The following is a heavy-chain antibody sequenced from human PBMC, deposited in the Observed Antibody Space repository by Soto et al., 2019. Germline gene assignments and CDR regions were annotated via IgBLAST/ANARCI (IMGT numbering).Heavy chain of an antibody. CDR1: EVNIRNPA. CDR2: VSANGQGI. D-gene: IGHD3-10*01. V-gene: IGHV3-23*01. CDR3: AKDRHYPRDCFRY. Sequence: HSNSVSEVNIRNPAISRISKEQSKGLEWVSAVSANGQGIYYADSVRGRFTISRDNSKNTVCLHMDSLSAEDTAVYYCAKDRHYPRDCFRYCGQGTLVSGSS. J-gene: IGHJ4*02.